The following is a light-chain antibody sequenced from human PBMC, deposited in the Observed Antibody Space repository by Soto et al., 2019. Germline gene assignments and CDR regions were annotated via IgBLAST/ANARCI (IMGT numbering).Light chain of an antibody. J-gene: IGLJ2*01. V-gene: IGLV2-23*01. CDR1: SSDVGSYNL. CDR3: CAYAGSNTLV. Sequence: QSALTQPPSVSGSPGQSVTISCTGTSSDVGSYNLVSWYQQHPGKAPKLMIYEGNKRPSGVSNRFSASKSGNTASLTISGLQAEDEADYYCCAYAGSNTLVFGGGTKVTVL. CDR2: EGN.